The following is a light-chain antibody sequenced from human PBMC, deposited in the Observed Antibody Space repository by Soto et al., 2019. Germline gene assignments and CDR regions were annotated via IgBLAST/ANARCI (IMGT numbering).Light chain of an antibody. J-gene: IGKJ1*01. CDR1: QSISSW. CDR3: QQYNYNWT. Sequence: DIQITQSPPSLSASVGDRVTITCRASQSISSWLAWYQQKQGKAPKLLIYKASTLQSGVPSRFSGSGSGTEFTLAISSLQPDDSATYYCQQYNYNWTFGQGTKV. CDR2: KAS. V-gene: IGKV1-5*03.